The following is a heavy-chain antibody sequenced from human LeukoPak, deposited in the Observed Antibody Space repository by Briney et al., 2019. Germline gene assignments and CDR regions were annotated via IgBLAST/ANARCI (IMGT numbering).Heavy chain of an antibody. CDR3: AKCISAYYYGSGSYTEYYGMDV. D-gene: IGHD3-10*01. CDR2: ISGSGGST. CDR1: GFTFSSYA. J-gene: IGHJ6*04. Sequence: GGSLRLSCAASGFTFSSYAMSWVRQAPGKGLEGVSAISGSGGSTYYADSVKGRFTISRDNSKNTLYLQMNSLRAEDTAVYYCAKCISAYYYGSGSYTEYYGMDVWGKGTTVTVSS. V-gene: IGHV3-23*01.